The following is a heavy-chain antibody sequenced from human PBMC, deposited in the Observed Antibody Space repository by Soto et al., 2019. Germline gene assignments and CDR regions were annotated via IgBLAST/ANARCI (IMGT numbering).Heavy chain of an antibody. D-gene: IGHD3-22*01. V-gene: IGHV1-3*01. J-gene: IGHJ4*02. Sequence: ASVEISRKASGGTFSSYAITWVPQAPGQGLEWMGWINAGNGNTKYSQKFQGRVTITRDTSASTAYMELSSLRSEDTAVYYCARGSGYYYGDDYWGQGTLVTVSS. CDR1: GGTFSSYA. CDR3: ARGSGYYYGDDY. CDR2: INAGNGNT.